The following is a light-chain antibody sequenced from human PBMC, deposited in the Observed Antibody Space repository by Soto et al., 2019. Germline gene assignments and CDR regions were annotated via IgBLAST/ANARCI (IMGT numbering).Light chain of an antibody. CDR3: MQALQTLWT. CDR1: QSLLHSNGYNS. J-gene: IGKJ1*01. Sequence: DIVMTQSPLSLPVTPGEPASISCRSSQSLLHSNGYNSLDWYLQKPGQSPQLLIYLGSNRASGVPDRVSGSGSGTDFTLKISRVEAEDVGVYYCMQALQTLWTFGQGTKVEIK. CDR2: LGS. V-gene: IGKV2-28*01.